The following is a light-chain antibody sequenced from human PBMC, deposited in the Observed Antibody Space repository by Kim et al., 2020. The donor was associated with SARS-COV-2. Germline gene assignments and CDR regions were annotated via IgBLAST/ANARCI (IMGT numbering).Light chain of an antibody. CDR2: GNS. V-gene: IGLV1-40*01. CDR3: QSYDSSLSGSVV. Sequence: VTISCTGSISNIGAGYDVHWYQQLPGTAPKLLIYGNSNRPSGFPDRFSGSESGTSASLAITGLQAEDEADYYCQSYDSSLSGSVVFGGGTQLTVL. J-gene: IGLJ2*01. CDR1: ISNIGAGYD.